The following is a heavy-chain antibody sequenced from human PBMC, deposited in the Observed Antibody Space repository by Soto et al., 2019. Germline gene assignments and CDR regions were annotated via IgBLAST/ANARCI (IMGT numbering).Heavy chain of an antibody. CDR2: INKDGSER. CDR3: ARDGHNTNDVDH. D-gene: IGHD1-20*01. Sequence: EVQLVESGGVLVQTGGSLRLSCVAPGFTFDDYWMKWVRQAPGKGLEWVAIINKDGSERYYVDSVKGRFTISRDNSKNSLFLQMNSLRAEDTALYYCARDGHNTNDVDHWGQGTLVTVS. CDR1: GFTFDDYW. J-gene: IGHJ5*02. V-gene: IGHV3-7*01.